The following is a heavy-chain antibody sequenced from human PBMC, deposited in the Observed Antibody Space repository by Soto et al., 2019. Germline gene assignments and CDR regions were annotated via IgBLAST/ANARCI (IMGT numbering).Heavy chain of an antibody. CDR1: GYTFSTYP. D-gene: IGHD2-15*01. Sequence: ASVKVSCKAFGYTFSTYPIHWVRQAPGQRLEWLGWINPDKGDTKYSQTFQGRVTITRDTSARTAYVELSSLTSEDTAVYYCARDSGIVALYALDVWGQGTTVTVSS. J-gene: IGHJ6*02. CDR2: INPDKGDT. CDR3: ARDSGIVALYALDV. V-gene: IGHV1-3*01.